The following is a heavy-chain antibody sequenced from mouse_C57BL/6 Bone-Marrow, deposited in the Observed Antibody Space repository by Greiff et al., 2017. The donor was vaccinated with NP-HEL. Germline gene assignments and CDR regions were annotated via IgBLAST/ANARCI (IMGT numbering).Heavy chain of an antibody. CDR2: ISNGGGST. J-gene: IGHJ4*01. Sequence: EVKLVESGGGLVQPGGSLKLSCAASGFTFSDYYMYWVRQTPEKRLEWVAYISNGGGSTYYPDTVKGRFTISRDTAKNTLYLQMSRLKSEDTAMYYCAILYYYAMDYWGQGTSVTVSS. V-gene: IGHV5-12*01. CDR3: AILYYYAMDY. CDR1: GFTFSDYY.